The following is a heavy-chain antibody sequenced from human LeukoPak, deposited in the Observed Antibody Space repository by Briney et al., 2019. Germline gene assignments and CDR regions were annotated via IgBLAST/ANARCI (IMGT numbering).Heavy chain of an antibody. Sequence: GESLKISCKGSGYSFTNYWIAWVRQTPGEGLEWMGITYPGDSDTRYSPSFQGQVTISADKSISTAYLQWSSLKASDTAIYYCARRTDSLVYFDYWGQGTLVTVPS. CDR3: ARRTDSLVYFDY. J-gene: IGHJ4*02. D-gene: IGHD5-18*01. CDR2: TYPGDSDT. CDR1: GYSFTNYW. V-gene: IGHV5-51*01.